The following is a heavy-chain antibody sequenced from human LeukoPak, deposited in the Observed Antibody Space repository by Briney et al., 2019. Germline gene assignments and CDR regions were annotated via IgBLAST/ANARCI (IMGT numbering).Heavy chain of an antibody. CDR2: ISSSSSYI. CDR3: ARDLSGSGSYPYYFDY. CDR1: GFTFSSYS. J-gene: IGHJ4*02. Sequence: GGSLRLSCAASGFTFSSYSMNWVRQAPGKGLEWVSSISSSSSYIYYADSVKGRFTISRDNAKNSLYLQMNSLRAEDTAVYYCARDLSGSGSYPYYFDYWGQGTLVTVSS. D-gene: IGHD3-10*01. V-gene: IGHV3-21*01.